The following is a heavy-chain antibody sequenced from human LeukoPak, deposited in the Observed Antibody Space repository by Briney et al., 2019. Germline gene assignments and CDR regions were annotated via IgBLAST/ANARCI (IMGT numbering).Heavy chain of an antibody. CDR1: GGSFSGYF. D-gene: IGHD3-3*01. CDR2: INRGGST. CDR3: ARGHESIKTFGEVIKSRTRWFDP. J-gene: IGHJ5*02. Sequence: SETLSLTCAVYGGSFSGYFWSWIRQPPGKGLEWIGEINRGGSTNYNPSLKSRVTISVDTSKNQFSLKLSSVTAADTAVYYCARGHESIKTFGEVIKSRTRWFDPWGQGTLVTVSS. V-gene: IGHV4-34*01.